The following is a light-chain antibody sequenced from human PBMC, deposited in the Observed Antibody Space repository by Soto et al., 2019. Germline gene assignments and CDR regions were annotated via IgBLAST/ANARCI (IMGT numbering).Light chain of an antibody. Sequence: EIVMTQSPATLSLSPGEIATLSCRASQSVSSYLAWYQQKPGQAPRLLMYEASNRATGIPARFSGGGSGTDFTLTISSLQSEDFAVYYCQQYNNWPRTFGQGTKVDIK. J-gene: IGKJ1*01. CDR3: QQYNNWPRT. V-gene: IGKV3D-15*01. CDR2: EAS. CDR1: QSVSSY.